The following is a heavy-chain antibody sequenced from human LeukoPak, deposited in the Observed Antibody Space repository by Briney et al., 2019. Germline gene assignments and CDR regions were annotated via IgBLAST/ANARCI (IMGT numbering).Heavy chain of an antibody. J-gene: IGHJ4*02. CDR1: GFIFSSYD. Sequence: SGGSLRLSCAASGFIFSSYDMYWVRQTTGKGLEWVSAIGTAGDSYYPGSVRGRFTIFRENAKNSLYLQMNSLRAGDTAVYYCARGAGTGFDYWGQGTLVTVSS. V-gene: IGHV3-13*04. D-gene: IGHD6-19*01. CDR2: IGTAGDS. CDR3: ARGAGTGFDY.